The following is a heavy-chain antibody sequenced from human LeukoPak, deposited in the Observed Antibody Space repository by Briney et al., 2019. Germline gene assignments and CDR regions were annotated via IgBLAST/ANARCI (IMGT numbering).Heavy chain of an antibody. D-gene: IGHD1-26*01. V-gene: IGHV4-34*01. CDR3: AREVGATTD. CDR1: GGLFGIYY. Sequence: SETLSLTCAVYGGLFGIYYWSWIRRPPGEGLQWIGGIKYSGSTDYNPSLKSRVTMSVDTSKNQFSLKLSSVTAADTAVYYCAREVGATTDWGQGTLVTVSS. CDR2: IKYSGST. J-gene: IGHJ4*02.